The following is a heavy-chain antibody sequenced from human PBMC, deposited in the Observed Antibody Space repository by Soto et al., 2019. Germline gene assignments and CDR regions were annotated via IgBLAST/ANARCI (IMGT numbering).Heavy chain of an antibody. CDR1: GFTFSSFG. CDR2: IWHDGSNK. Sequence: QVQLVESGGGVVQPRRSLRLSCATSGFTFSSFGMHWVRQAPGKGLEWVAVIWHDGSNKYYADSVKGRFNISRDNFENTLYLQMNSLRAEDTAVYYCARDSGDVVGGQGTLVTVSS. V-gene: IGHV3-33*01. D-gene: IGHD2-15*01. CDR3: ARDSGDVV. J-gene: IGHJ4*02.